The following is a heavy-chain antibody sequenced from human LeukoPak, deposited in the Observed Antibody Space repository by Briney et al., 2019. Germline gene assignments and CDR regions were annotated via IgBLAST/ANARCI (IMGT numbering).Heavy chain of an antibody. CDR1: GGSIRNYY. J-gene: IGHJ1*01. Sequence: SETLSLTCTVSGGSIRNYYWSWIRQPPGKGLEWIGYIYYSGSTNHNPSLKSRVTISVDTSKNQFSLKLSSVTAADTAVYYCAKERHIEHKSPEEKYFQHWGQGTLVTVSS. V-gene: IGHV4-59*01. D-gene: IGHD1/OR15-1a*01. CDR3: AKERHIEHKSPEEKYFQH. CDR2: IYYSGST.